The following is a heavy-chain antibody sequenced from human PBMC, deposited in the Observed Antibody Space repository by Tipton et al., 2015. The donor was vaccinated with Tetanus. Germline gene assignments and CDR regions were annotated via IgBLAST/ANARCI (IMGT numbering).Heavy chain of an antibody. CDR3: ARDRGGGRVVRLNWFDP. V-gene: IGHV4-31*11. J-gene: IGHJ5*02. Sequence: TLSLTCDVSGGSISGSNYFWNWIRQQPGKGPEWIGYIYYSGTTHYNPSLKSRVTISVDTSKNQFSLKLTSVTAADTAVYYCARDRGGGRVVRLNWFDPWGQGTLVTVSS. CDR2: IYYSGTT. D-gene: IGHD6-6*01. CDR1: GGSISGSNYF.